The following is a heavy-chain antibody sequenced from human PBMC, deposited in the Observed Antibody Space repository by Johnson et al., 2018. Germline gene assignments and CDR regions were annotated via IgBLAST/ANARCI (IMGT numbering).Heavy chain of an antibody. J-gene: IGHJ3*02. CDR3: ARGRGADDAFDI. V-gene: IGHV3-48*01. CDR2: ISSSSSTI. Sequence: VQLVESGGGLVQPGGSLRLSCAVSGFTFSSYSMNWVRQAPGKGLEWVSYISSSSSTIYYADSVKGRFTISRDNAKNSLYLQMNSLRAEDTAVYYCARGRGADDAFDIWGQGTMVTVSS. CDR1: GFTFSSYS. D-gene: IGHD4-17*01.